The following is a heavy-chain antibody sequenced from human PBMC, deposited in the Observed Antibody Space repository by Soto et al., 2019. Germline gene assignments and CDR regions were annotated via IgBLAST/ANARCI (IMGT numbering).Heavy chain of an antibody. D-gene: IGHD1-1*01. V-gene: IGHV1-69*01. J-gene: IGHJ4*02. Sequence: QAQVVQSGAEVRKPGSSVKLSCKASEGTFNSYAIAWVRQAPGQGLEWMGGIIPYYNTLNYAQKFQDRVTITADDSTNTVYMEMSSLRSDDTAVYVCASGASRRYPYFFDSWAQGTLVTVSS. CDR2: IIPYYNTL. CDR3: ASGASRRYPYFFDS. CDR1: EGTFNSYA.